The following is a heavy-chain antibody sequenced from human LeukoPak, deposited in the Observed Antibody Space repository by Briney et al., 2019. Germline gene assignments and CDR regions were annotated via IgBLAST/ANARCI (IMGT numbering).Heavy chain of an antibody. CDR2: INHSGST. J-gene: IGHJ4*02. CDR1: GGSFSGYY. CDR3: AITGSFDY. Sequence: SETLSLTCAVYGGSFSGYYWSWIRQPPGKGLEWIGEINHSGSTNYNPSLKSRVTISVDTSKNQFSLKLSSVTAADTAVYYCAITGSFDYWGQGTLATVSS. V-gene: IGHV4-34*01.